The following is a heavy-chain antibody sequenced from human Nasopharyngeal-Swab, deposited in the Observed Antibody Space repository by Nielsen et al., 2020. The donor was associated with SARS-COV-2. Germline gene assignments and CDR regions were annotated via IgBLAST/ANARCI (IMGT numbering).Heavy chain of an antibody. CDR1: GGSISSSSYY. Sequence: SETLSLTCTVSGGSISSSSYYWGWIRQPPGKGLEWIGSIYYSGSTNYNPSLKSRVTISVDTSKNQFSLKLSSVTAADTAVYYCARDRVGAKGMDVWGQGTTVTVSS. V-gene: IGHV4-39*07. D-gene: IGHD1-26*01. CDR3: ARDRVGAKGMDV. CDR2: IYYSGST. J-gene: IGHJ6*02.